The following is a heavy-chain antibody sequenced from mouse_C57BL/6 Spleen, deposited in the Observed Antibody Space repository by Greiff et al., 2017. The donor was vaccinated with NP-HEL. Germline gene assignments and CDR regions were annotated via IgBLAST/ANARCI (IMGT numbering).Heavy chain of an antibody. J-gene: IGHJ2*01. Sequence: QVQLQQSGAELVRPGASVTLSCKASGYTFTDYEMHWVKQTPVHGLEWIGAIDPETGGTAYNQKFKGKAILTADKSSSTDYMELRSLTSEDSAVYYCTKLYDYDFDYWGQGTTLTVSS. CDR3: TKLYDYDFDY. CDR2: IDPETGGT. V-gene: IGHV1-15*01. D-gene: IGHD2-4*01. CDR1: GYTFTDYE.